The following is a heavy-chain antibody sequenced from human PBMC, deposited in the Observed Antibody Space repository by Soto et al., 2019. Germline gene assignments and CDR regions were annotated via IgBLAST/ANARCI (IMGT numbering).Heavy chain of an antibody. V-gene: IGHV3-23*01. CDR3: AKAARTTTLYNFDF. CDR2: ISDSGGTT. CDR1: GFSFTTYV. J-gene: IGHJ4*02. Sequence: GGSLRLSCAASGFSFTTYVMHWVRQAPGKGLEWVSVISDSGGTTFHADSVKGRFTISRDNSKNTLYLQMNSLRPEDTAVYYCAKAARTTTLYNFDFWGQGTLVTVSS. D-gene: IGHD1-1*01.